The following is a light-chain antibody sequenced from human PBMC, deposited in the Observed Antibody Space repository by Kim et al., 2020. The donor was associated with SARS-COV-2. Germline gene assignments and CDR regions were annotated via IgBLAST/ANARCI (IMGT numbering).Light chain of an antibody. J-gene: IGLJ3*02. CDR3: QTWGTGIQV. CDR1: SGHSSYA. CDR2: LNSDGSH. V-gene: IGLV4-69*01. Sequence: QLVLTQSPSASASLGASVKLTCTLSSGHSSYAIAWHQQQPEKGPRYLMKLNSDGSHSKGDGNPDRFSGSSSGAERYLTISSLQSEDEADYYCQTWGTGIQVFGGGTQLTVL.